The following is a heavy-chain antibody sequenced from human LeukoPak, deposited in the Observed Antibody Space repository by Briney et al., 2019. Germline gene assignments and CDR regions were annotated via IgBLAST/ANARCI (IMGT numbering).Heavy chain of an antibody. CDR1: GFTFSSYA. CDR3: AKVGSSGYYYQPYYFDY. V-gene: IGHV3-23*01. Sequence: GGSLRLSCAASGFTFSSYAMSWVRQAPGKGLEWVSAISGSGGSTYYADSVKGRFTISRDNSKNTLYLQMNSLRAEDTAVYYCAKVGSSGYYYQPYYFDYWGQGTLVTVSS. D-gene: IGHD3-22*01. CDR2: ISGSGGST. J-gene: IGHJ4*02.